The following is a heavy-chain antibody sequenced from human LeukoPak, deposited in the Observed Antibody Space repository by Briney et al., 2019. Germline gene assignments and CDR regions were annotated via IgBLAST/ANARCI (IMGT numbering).Heavy chain of an antibody. CDR1: GGSISSYY. D-gene: IGHD3-16*01. CDR3: ARVNLLRWFDP. V-gene: IGHV4-59*01. CDR2: IYYSGST. Sequence: SETLSLTCTVSGGSISSYYWSWIRQPPGKGLEWIGYIYYSGSTNYHPSLKSRVTISVDTSKNQFSLKLSYVTAADTAVYYCARVNLLRWFDPWGQGTLVTVSS. J-gene: IGHJ5*02.